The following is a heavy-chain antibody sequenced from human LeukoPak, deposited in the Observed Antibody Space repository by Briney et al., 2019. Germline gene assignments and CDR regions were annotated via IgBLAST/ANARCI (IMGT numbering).Heavy chain of an antibody. D-gene: IGHD1-26*01. CDR1: GFTFSSHA. J-gene: IGHJ4*02. V-gene: IGHV3-30-3*01. Sequence: GGSLRLSCAASGFTFSSHAMVWVRQAPGKGLEWGSFISHDGSESFHTESVKGRFTISRDNSKNTLFLQMNSLRAEDTAVYYCARDGVVTWELTDYWGQGTLVTVSS. CDR2: ISHDGSES. CDR3: ARDGVVTWELTDY.